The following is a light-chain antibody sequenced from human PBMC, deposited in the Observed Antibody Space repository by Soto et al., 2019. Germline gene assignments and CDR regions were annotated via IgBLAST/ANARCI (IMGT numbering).Light chain of an antibody. CDR2: EVS. J-gene: IGLJ1*01. V-gene: IGLV2-14*01. Sequence: QSALTQPASVSGSPGRSITISCTGTSSDVGGYNSVSWYQQHPGKAPKLMIYEVSDRPSGVSDRFSGSKSGNTASLTISGLQAEDEADYYCSSYTSSSLYVFGTGTKVTVL. CDR1: SSDVGGYNS. CDR3: SSYTSSSLYV.